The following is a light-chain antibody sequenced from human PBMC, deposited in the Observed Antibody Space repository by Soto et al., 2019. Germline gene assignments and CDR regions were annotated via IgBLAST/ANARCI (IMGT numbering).Light chain of an antibody. Sequence: DIQMTQSPSSLSASVGDRVTITCRASQSISSYLNWYQQKPGKAPKLLIYAASSLQSGVPSRFSGSGYGTDFTLTISILQPADFATYYCHQSYSTPLTCGGGTKVEIK. CDR1: QSISSY. J-gene: IGKJ4*01. CDR3: HQSYSTPLT. V-gene: IGKV1-39*01. CDR2: AAS.